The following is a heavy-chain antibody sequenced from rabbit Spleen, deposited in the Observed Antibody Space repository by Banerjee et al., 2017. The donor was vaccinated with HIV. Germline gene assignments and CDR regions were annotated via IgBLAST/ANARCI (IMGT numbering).Heavy chain of an antibody. CDR1: GFDFSSYY. D-gene: IGHD8-1*01. CDR3: ARHAGYAGYGYSTLDL. V-gene: IGHV1S7*01. J-gene: IGHJ6*01. Sequence: QLVESGGGLVQPGGSLTLSCKASGFDFSSYYMTWVRQAPGKGLEWTGYIDPVFGNTYYASWVNGRFTISSDNAQNTVDLQMNSLTAADTATYFCARHAGYAGYGYSTLDLWGQGTLVTVS. CDR2: IDPVFGNT.